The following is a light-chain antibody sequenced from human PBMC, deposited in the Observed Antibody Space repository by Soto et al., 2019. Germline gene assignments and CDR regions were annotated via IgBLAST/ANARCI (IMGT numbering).Light chain of an antibody. CDR1: QDITNY. V-gene: IGKV1-33*01. CDR3: QQSHNFFRS. Sequence: DIQMTQSPSSLSASVGDTITITCQASQDITNYLNWYQQKPGRAPKLLIYGASNLETGVPSRFGGSGSGTDFTFTIRSLQPEDIATYYCQQSHNFFRSFGGGTKVEIK. CDR2: GAS. J-gene: IGKJ4*01.